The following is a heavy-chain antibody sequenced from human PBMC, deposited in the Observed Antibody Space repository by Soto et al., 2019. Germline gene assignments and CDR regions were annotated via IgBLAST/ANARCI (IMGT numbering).Heavy chain of an antibody. CDR1: GASISSGDYY. D-gene: IGHD6-19*01. CDR2: INHSGSP. Sequence: PSETLSLTCNVSGASISSGDYYWSWIRQPPGKGLEWIGHINHSGSPNYNPSLKSRVTISVDTSKNQFSLKLSSVTAADTAVYYCARPTRQWLGLRYYYGMDVWGQGTTVTVSS. CDR3: ARPTRQWLGLRYYYGMDV. J-gene: IGHJ6*02. V-gene: IGHV4-30-4*01.